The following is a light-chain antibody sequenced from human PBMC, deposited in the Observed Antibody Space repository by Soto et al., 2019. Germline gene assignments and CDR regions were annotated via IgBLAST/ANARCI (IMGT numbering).Light chain of an antibody. J-gene: IGKJ1*01. CDR3: QQYNSYPWT. CDR1: QSISSW. CDR2: DAS. Sequence: DIQMTQSPSTLSASVGDRVAITCRASQSISSWLAWYQQKPGKGPKVLIYDASSLESGVPSRFSGSGSGTECTLTITSLQPDDFAAYYCQQYNSYPWTFGQGTKVEMK. V-gene: IGKV1-5*01.